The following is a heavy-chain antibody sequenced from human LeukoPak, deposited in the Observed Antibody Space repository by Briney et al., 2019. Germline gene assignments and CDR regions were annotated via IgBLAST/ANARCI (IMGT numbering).Heavy chain of an antibody. CDR3: ARHKRTLGYYYYYMDV. CDR1: GGSISSSSYY. V-gene: IGHV4-39*01. J-gene: IGHJ6*03. Sequence: SETLSLTCTVSGGSISSSSYYWGWIRQPPGKGLEWIGSIYYSGSTYYNPSLKSRVTISVDTSKNQFSLKLSSVTAADTAVYYCARHKRTLGYYYYYMDVWGKGTTVTVSS. D-gene: IGHD3-10*01. CDR2: IYYSGST.